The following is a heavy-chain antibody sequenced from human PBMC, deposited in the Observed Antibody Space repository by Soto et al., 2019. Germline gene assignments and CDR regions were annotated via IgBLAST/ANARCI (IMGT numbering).Heavy chain of an antibody. CDR1: GYTFTSYY. CDR2: INPSGGST. D-gene: IGHD3-3*01. Sequence: GASVKVSCKASGYTFTSYYVHWVRQAPGQGLEWMGIINPSGGSTSYAQKFQGRVTMTRDTSTSTVYMELSSLRSEDTAVYYCARDGYDFWSGYSSFDYWGQGTLVTVSS. J-gene: IGHJ4*02. CDR3: ARDGYDFWSGYSSFDY. V-gene: IGHV1-46*01.